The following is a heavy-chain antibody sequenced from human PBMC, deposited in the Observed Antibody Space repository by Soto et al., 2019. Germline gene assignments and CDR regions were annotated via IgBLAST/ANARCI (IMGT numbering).Heavy chain of an antibody. J-gene: IGHJ6*02. D-gene: IGHD2-15*01. CDR2: ISAYNGNT. CDR1: GYTFTSYG. CDR3: ARVSSHMPEKYYYYYGMDV. Sequence: VQLVQSGAEVKKPGASVKVSCKASGYTFTSYGISWVRQAPGQGLEWMGWISAYNGNTNYAQKLQGRVTMTTDTSTSTAYMELRSLRSDDTAVYYCARVSSHMPEKYYYYYGMDVWGQGTTVTVSS. V-gene: IGHV1-18*04.